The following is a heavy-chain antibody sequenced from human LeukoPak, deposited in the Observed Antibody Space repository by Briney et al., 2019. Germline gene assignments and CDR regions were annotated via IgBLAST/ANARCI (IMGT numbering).Heavy chain of an antibody. V-gene: IGHV3-21*01. J-gene: IGHJ4*02. D-gene: IGHD4-17*01. CDR1: GFSFSNYA. CDR2: ISNSSTYI. Sequence: GGSLRLSCAVSGFSFSNYAMNWVRQAPGKGLEWVSSISNSSTYIYYADSVRGRFTISRDNAKNSLYLQMNSLRAEDTAVYYCARDRGTTVTTSIGHWGQGTLVTVSS. CDR3: ARDRGTTVTTSIGH.